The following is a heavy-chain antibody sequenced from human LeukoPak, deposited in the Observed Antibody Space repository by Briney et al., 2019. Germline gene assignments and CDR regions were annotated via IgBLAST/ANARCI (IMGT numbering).Heavy chain of an antibody. D-gene: IGHD6-19*01. Sequence: SQTLSPTCAISGDSFSSNSAAWNWIRQSPSRGLEWLGRTYYRSKWYNDYAVSVKSRITINPDTSKNQFSLQLNSVTPEDTAVYYCARSPGYSSGWYPGWFDPWGQGTLVTVSS. V-gene: IGHV6-1*01. J-gene: IGHJ5*02. CDR3: ARSPGYSSGWYPGWFDP. CDR2: TYYRSKWYN. CDR1: GDSFSSNSAA.